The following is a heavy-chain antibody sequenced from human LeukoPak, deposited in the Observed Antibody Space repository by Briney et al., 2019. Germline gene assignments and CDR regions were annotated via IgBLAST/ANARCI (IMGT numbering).Heavy chain of an antibody. Sequence: GGSLRLSCAASGFAFSTYAMSWVRQAPGKGLEWVSATSRSGNSTYYADSAKGRLTISRDNSKNTLYLQMSSLRVDDTALYYCARDPNGDYIGAFEIWGQGAMVTVSS. J-gene: IGHJ3*02. D-gene: IGHD4-17*01. CDR1: GFAFSTYA. CDR2: TSRSGNST. V-gene: IGHV3-23*05. CDR3: ARDPNGDYIGAFEI.